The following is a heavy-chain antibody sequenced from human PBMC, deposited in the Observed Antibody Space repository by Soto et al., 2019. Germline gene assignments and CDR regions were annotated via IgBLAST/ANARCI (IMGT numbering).Heavy chain of an antibody. CDR1: GFTFSDHY. V-gene: IGHV3-72*01. Sequence: EVQLVESGGGLVQPGGSLRLSCAASGFTFSDHYMDWVRQAPGKGLEWVGRTRNKANSYTTEYAASVKGRFTISRDDSENSLYLQMNSLKTEDTAVYYCARRADCSSTSCFFDFWGQGTLVTVSS. CDR2: TRNKANSYTT. D-gene: IGHD2-2*01. CDR3: ARRADCSSTSCFFDF. J-gene: IGHJ4*02.